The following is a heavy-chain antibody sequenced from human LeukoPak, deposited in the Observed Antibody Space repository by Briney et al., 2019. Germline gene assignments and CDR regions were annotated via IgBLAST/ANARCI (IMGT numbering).Heavy chain of an antibody. V-gene: IGHV1-2*02. CDR1: GYTFTGYY. Sequence: ASVKVSCKASGYTFTGYYMHWVRQAPGQGLEWMGWINPNSGGTNYAQKFQGRVTITRDTSISTAYMELSRLRSDDTAVDYCAREGGYDYSLGYWGQGTLVTVSS. D-gene: IGHD5-12*01. J-gene: IGHJ4*02. CDR3: AREGGYDYSLGY. CDR2: INPNSGGT.